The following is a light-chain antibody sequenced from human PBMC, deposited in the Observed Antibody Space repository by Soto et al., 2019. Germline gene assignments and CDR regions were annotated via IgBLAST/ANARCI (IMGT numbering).Light chain of an antibody. V-gene: IGKV3-20*01. J-gene: IGKJ1*01. CDR3: QQYGSSLWT. CDR1: QSVSTPY. Sequence: ENVLTQSPGTLSLSPGERATLSCRASQSVSTPYLAWYQQKPGQAPRLLIYSTSTRASGIPDRFSGSGSGTDLALTISTLEPEDFVVYCCQQYGSSLWTFGQGTKVEIK. CDR2: STS.